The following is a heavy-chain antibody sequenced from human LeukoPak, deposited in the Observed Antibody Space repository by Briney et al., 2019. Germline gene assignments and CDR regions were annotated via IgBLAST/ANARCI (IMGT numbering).Heavy chain of an antibody. CDR1: GFTFSSYA. J-gene: IGHJ4*02. CDR2: ISGSGGSS. Sequence: GGSLRLSCAASGFTFSSYAMSWVRQAPGKGLEWVSAISGSGGSSYYADSVKGRFTISRDNSKNTLYLQMNSLRAEDTAVYYCAKRRDYYDSSGYYYVGFDYWGQGTLVTVSS. CDR3: AKRRDYYDSSGYYYVGFDY. V-gene: IGHV3-23*01. D-gene: IGHD3-22*01.